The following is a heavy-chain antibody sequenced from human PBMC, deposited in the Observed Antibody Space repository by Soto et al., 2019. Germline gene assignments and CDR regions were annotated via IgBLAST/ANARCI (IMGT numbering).Heavy chain of an antibody. J-gene: IGHJ4*02. Sequence: QVQLVQSGAEVKTPGASVKVSCKGFGYTFIKYGINWVCQAHGQGLEWMGWISPYSDYTHSAQQFQVRLTLTTDTAAATAYMELRRLRSGDTALYYCTREATVVIPAARPSHFDSWGQGTLVTVSS. V-gene: IGHV1-18*01. CDR1: GYTFIKYG. D-gene: IGHD2-2*01. CDR3: TREATVVIPAARPSHFDS. CDR2: ISPYSDYT.